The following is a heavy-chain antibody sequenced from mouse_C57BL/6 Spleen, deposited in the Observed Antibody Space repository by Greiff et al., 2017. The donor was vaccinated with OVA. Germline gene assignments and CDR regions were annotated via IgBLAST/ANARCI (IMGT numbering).Heavy chain of an antibody. Sequence: EVQLQESGAELVRPGASVKLSCTASGFNIKDDYMHWVKQRPEQGLEWIGWIDPENGDTEYASKFQGKATITADTSSNTAYLQLSSLTSEDTAVYYCTTSGSSQAWFAYWGQGTLVTVSA. J-gene: IGHJ3*01. V-gene: IGHV14-4*01. CDR2: IDPENGDT. D-gene: IGHD1-1*01. CDR1: GFNIKDDY. CDR3: TTSGSSQAWFAY.